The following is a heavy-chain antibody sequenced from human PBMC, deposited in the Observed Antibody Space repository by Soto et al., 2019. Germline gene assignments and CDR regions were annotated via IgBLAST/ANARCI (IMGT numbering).Heavy chain of an antibody. J-gene: IGHJ6*02. CDR1: GFTFSTYS. D-gene: IGHD6-6*01. CDR2: MSGRSLTI. V-gene: IGHV3-48*02. Sequence: EVQLVESGGGLVQPGGSLRVSCAASGFTFSTYSMNWVRQAPGKGLEWVSYMSGRSLTIYYTDSVKGRFTISRDNAKSSLYLQMNSLRDEDTAVYYCARGGSSSDNGMDVWGQGTTVTVSS. CDR3: ARGGSSSDNGMDV.